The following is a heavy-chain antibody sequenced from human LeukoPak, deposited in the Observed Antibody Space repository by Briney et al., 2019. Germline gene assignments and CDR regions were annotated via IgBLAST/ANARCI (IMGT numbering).Heavy chain of an antibody. CDR2: IKDDGSHT. V-gene: IGHV3-74*01. J-gene: IGHJ4*02. D-gene: IGHD6-25*01. Sequence: GGFLRLSCAASGFTFSSHWMHWVRQAPGKGLVWVSRIKDDGSHTNYADSVKGRFTISRDNAKNTLPLQMNSLRAEDTAVYYCARGSGIITGIDEWGQGTLVTVSS. CDR1: GFTFSSHW. CDR3: ARGSGIITGIDE.